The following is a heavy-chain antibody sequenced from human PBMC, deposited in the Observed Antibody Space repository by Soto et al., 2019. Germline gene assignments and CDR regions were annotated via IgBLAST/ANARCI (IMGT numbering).Heavy chain of an antibody. Sequence: SETLSLTCAVYGGSFSGYYWNWIRQPPGKGLEWIGEITHSESPNYNPSLKSRVIISVDTSKNQFSLKLSSVTAADTAVYYCARGPDSSGYFYYYGMDIWGQGTTVTVSS. J-gene: IGHJ6*02. CDR1: GGSFSGYY. CDR3: ARGPDSSGYFYYYGMDI. V-gene: IGHV4-34*01. CDR2: ITHSESP. D-gene: IGHD3-22*01.